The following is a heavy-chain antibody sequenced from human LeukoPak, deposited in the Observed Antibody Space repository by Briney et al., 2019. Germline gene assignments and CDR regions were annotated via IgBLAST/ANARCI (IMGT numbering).Heavy chain of an antibody. CDR1: GFTFSSYA. CDR2: ISGSGGST. Sequence: GGSLRLSCAASGFTFSSYAMSRVRQAPGKGLEWVSAISGSGGSTYYADSVKGRFTISGDNSKNTLYLQMNSLRAEDTAVYYCAKAYTYYYDSSGYYFDYWGQGTLVTVSS. CDR3: AKAYTYYYDSSGYYFDY. D-gene: IGHD3-22*01. V-gene: IGHV3-23*01. J-gene: IGHJ4*02.